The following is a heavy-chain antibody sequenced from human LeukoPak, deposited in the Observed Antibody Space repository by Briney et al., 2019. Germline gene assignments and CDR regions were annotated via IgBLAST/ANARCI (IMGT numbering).Heavy chain of an antibody. CDR3: ARAGITRGIIDY. Sequence: ASVKVSCKASGYTFTDYYVHWVRQAPGQGLEWMGWINPNSGGTNYAQKFQGRVTMTRDTSISTAYMELSRLRFDDTAMYSCARAGITRGIIDYWGQGTLVTVSS. V-gene: IGHV1-2*02. CDR1: GYTFTDYY. CDR2: INPNSGGT. D-gene: IGHD3-10*01. J-gene: IGHJ4*02.